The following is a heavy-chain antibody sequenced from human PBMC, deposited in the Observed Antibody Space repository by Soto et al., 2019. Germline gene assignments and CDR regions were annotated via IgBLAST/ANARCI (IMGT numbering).Heavy chain of an antibody. Sequence: SETLSLTCTVSGGSISSYYWSWIRQPPGKGLEWIGYIYYSGSTNYNPSLKSRVTISVDTFKNQFSLKLSSVTAADTAVYYCARGGPRSHFDYWGQGTLVTVSS. D-gene: IGHD2-15*01. CDR3: ARGGPRSHFDY. J-gene: IGHJ4*02. CDR1: GGSISSYY. CDR2: IYYSGST. V-gene: IGHV4-59*01.